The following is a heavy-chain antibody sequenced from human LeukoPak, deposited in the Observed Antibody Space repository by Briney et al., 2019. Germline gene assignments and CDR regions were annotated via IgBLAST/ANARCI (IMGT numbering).Heavy chain of an antibody. D-gene: IGHD6-6*01. CDR1: GFTFSTYE. J-gene: IGHJ5*02. Sequence: GGSLRLSCAASGFTFSTYEMNWVRQAPGKGLEWVSYISSSGSAMYYTDSVKGRFTISRDNAKSSLYLQMNSLGAEDTAVYYCARDLGGSSSSAWFDPWGQGTLVTVSS. CDR3: ARDLGGSSSSAWFDP. CDR2: ISSSGSAM. V-gene: IGHV3-48*03.